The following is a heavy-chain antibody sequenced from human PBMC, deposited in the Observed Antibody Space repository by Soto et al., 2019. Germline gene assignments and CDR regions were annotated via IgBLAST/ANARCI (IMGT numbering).Heavy chain of an antibody. J-gene: IGHJ4*02. CDR3: ARAHYGPSGYYFDS. V-gene: IGHV4-30-2*01. CDR1: GDSISSGGYS. CDR2: IYHTGST. Sequence: PSETLSLTCTASGDSISSGGYSWSWIRQPPRKGLEWIGYIYHTGSTSYSPSLKSRVTITVDKSKNQFSLSLNSVTAADTAIYYCARAHYGPSGYYFDSWGQGTLVTVSS. D-gene: IGHD3-22*01.